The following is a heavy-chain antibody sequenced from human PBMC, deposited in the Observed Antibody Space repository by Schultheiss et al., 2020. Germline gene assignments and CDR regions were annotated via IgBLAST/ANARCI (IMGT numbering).Heavy chain of an antibody. CDR3: ARRSYYYYGMDV. V-gene: IGHV4-31*03. J-gene: IGHJ6*02. CDR1: GGSISSGGYY. CDR2: IYYSGST. Sequence: SETLSLTCTVSGGSISSGGYYWSWIRQHPGKGLEWIGYIYYSGSTYYNPSLKSRVTISVDTSKNQFSLKLSSVTAADTAVYYCARRSYYYYGMDVWGQGTTVTVSS.